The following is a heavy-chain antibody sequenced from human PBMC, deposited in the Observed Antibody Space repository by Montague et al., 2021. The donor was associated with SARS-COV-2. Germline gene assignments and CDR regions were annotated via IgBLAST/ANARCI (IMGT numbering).Heavy chain of an antibody. J-gene: IGHJ4*02. D-gene: IGHD1-26*01. CDR3: VEIVGAADY. Sequence: SETLSLTCTVSGGSISSSSYYWGWIRQPPGKGLEWIGSIYYSGSTYYNPSLKSRVTISVDASKNQFSLKLSSVTAADTAVSYCVEIVGAADYWGQGTLVTVSS. CDR2: IYYSGST. V-gene: IGHV4-39*01. CDR1: GGSISSSSYY.